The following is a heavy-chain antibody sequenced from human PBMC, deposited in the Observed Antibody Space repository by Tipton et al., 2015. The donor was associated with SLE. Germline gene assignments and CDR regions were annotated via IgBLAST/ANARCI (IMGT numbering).Heavy chain of an antibody. V-gene: IGHV4-4*07. CDR2: IFSSGNT. Sequence: LRLSCTVSGASMSSHHWSWIRQPAGKGLEWIGRIFSSGNTKYNASLNSRVTISIDTSKNQFSLKLTSVTAADTAVYYCARVYPNFGDYEFFQHWGQGTLVTVSS. J-gene: IGHJ1*01. D-gene: IGHD4-17*01. CDR1: GASMSSHH. CDR3: ARVYPNFGDYEFFQH.